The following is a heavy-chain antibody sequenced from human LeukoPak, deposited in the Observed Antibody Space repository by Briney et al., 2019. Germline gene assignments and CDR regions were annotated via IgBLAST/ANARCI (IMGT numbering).Heavy chain of an antibody. J-gene: IGHJ5*02. Sequence: SETLSLTCAVYGGSFSGYYWSWIRQPPGKGLEWIGEINHSGSTNYNPSLKCRVTISVDTSKNQFSLKLSSVTAADTAVYYCARHVRKRGIAVAGTPGWFDPWGQGTLVTVSS. D-gene: IGHD6-19*01. CDR1: GGSFSGYY. V-gene: IGHV4-34*01. CDR2: INHSGST. CDR3: ARHVRKRGIAVAGTPGWFDP.